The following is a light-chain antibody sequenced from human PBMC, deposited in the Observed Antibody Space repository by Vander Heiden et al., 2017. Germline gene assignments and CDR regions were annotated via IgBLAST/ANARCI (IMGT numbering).Light chain of an antibody. CDR1: QSLLHSNGYNY. Sequence: DIVMTQSPLSLPVTPGEPASIPCRSSQSLLHSNGYNYLDWYLQKPGQSPQLLIYLGSNRASGVPDRFSGSGSGTDFTLKISRVEAEDVGVYYCMQALQGYTFGQGTKLEIK. J-gene: IGKJ2*01. CDR3: MQALQGYT. V-gene: IGKV2-28*01. CDR2: LGS.